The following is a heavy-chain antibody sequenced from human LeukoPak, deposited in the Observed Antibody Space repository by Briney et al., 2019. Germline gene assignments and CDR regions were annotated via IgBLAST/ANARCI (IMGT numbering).Heavy chain of an antibody. J-gene: IGHJ4*02. CDR1: GFTFSGHS. Sequence: GGSLRLSCAATGFTFSGHSMGWVRQAPGRGLEWVSHITSGGTVYYADSVKGRFTISRDNAKNSVYLQMSGLRAEDTAVYYCARGGGRYSGSCWVYYFDYWGQGTLVTVSS. V-gene: IGHV3-48*01. CDR3: ARGGGRYSGSCWVYYFDY. D-gene: IGHD1-26*01. CDR2: ITSGGTV.